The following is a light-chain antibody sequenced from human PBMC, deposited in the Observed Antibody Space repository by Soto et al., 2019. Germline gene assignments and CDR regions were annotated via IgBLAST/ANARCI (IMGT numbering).Light chain of an antibody. CDR1: SSNIGSNT. V-gene: IGLV1-44*01. J-gene: IGLJ2*01. CDR3: AAWDDSLNGVV. CDR2: SNN. Sequence: QSVLTQPPSASGTRGQRVTSSCSGSSSNIGSNTVNWYQQLPGTAPKLLIYSNNQRPSGVPDRFSGSKSGTSASLAIRGLQSEDEADYYCAAWDDSLNGVVFGGGTQLTVL.